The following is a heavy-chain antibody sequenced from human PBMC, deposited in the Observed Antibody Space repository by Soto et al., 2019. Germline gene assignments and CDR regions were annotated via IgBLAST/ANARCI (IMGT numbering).Heavy chain of an antibody. CDR3: ARSSKMGIAVAGTKTPPGNWFDP. D-gene: IGHD6-19*01. CDR2: IYYSGST. Sequence: QVQLQESCPGLVKPSQTLSLTCTVSGGSISSGGYYWSWIRQHPGKGLEWIGYIYYSGSTYYNPSLKSRVTISVDTSKNQFSLKLSYVTAADTAVYYCARSSKMGIAVAGTKTPPGNWFDPWGQGTLVTVSS. J-gene: IGHJ5*02. V-gene: IGHV4-31*03. CDR1: GGSISSGGYY.